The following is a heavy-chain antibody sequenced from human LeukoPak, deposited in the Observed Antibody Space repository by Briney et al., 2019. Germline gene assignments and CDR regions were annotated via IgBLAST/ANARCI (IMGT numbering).Heavy chain of an antibody. J-gene: IGHJ4*02. D-gene: IGHD2-15*01. Sequence: GGSLRLSCAASGFTFSSYSMNWVRQAPGKGLEWVSYICSSSSSIFYADSVKGRFTISRDNAKNLLYLQMNSLRAEDTAVYYCASSNTGHIVVVPIIDYWGQGTLVTVSS. V-gene: IGHV3-48*01. CDR2: ICSSSSSI. CDR3: ASSNTGHIVVVPIIDY. CDR1: GFTFSSYS.